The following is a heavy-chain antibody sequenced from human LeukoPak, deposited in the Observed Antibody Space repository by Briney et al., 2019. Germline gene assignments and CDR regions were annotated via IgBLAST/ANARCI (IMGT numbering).Heavy chain of an antibody. Sequence: PGGSLRLSCTGSGFTFSNYVMSWVRQAPGRRLEWVSGISDSGGDTDYADSVKGRFTISRGNSKNTLFLQMNILRVEDTAVYYCVKVGGGSGWYWSPWGQGTLVTVSS. CDR3: VKVGGGSGWYWSP. D-gene: IGHD6-19*01. CDR1: GFTFSNYV. CDR2: ISDSGGDT. V-gene: IGHV3-23*01. J-gene: IGHJ5*02.